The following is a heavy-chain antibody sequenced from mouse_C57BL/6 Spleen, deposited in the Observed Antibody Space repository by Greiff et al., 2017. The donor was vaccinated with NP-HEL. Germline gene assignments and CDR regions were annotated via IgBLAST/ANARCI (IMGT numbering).Heavy chain of an antibody. CDR3: ALHYYGSSYENYYAMDY. D-gene: IGHD1-1*01. CDR2: IYPRDGST. Sequence: VKVVESDAELVKPGASVKISCKVSGYTFTDHTIHWMKQRPEQGLEWIGYIYPRDGSTKYNEKFKGKATLTADKSSSTAYMQLNSLTSEDSAVYFCALHYYGSSYENYYAMDYWGQGTSVTVSS. J-gene: IGHJ4*01. V-gene: IGHV1-78*01. CDR1: GYTFTDHT.